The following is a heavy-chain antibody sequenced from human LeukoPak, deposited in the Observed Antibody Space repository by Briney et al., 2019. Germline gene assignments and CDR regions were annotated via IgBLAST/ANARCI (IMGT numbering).Heavy chain of an antibody. CDR2: INPNSGGT. V-gene: IGHV1-2*02. Sequence: GASVKVSRKASGYAFTGYYMHWVRQAPGQGLEWMGWINPNSGGTNYAQKFQGRVTMTRDTSISTAYMELSRLRSDDTAVYYCARLRLSTYYGMDVWGQGTTVTVSS. D-gene: IGHD2-2*01. CDR1: GYAFTGYY. CDR3: ARLRLSTYYGMDV. J-gene: IGHJ6*02.